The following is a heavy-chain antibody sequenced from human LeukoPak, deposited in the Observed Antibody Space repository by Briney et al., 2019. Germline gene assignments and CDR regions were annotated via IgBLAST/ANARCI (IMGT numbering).Heavy chain of an antibody. CDR2: ISSSGSTI. D-gene: IGHD3-22*01. Sequence: GGSLRPSCAASGFTLSSFEMNWVRQARGKGLESVSYISSSGSTIYYADSVKGRFTISRDNAKNSLYLQMNSLRAEDTAVYYCARHYYDSSGYYSWYYYYGMDVWGQGTTVTVSS. CDR1: GFTLSSFE. V-gene: IGHV3-48*03. CDR3: ARHYYDSSGYYSWYYYYGMDV. J-gene: IGHJ6*02.